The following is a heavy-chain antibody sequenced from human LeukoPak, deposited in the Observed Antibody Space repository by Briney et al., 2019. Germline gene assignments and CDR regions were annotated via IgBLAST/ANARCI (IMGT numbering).Heavy chain of an antibody. J-gene: IGHJ4*02. D-gene: IGHD2-2*01. V-gene: IGHV3-20*04. CDR1: GFTFSNAW. CDR2: INWSGGST. CDR3: ARAPITSPFYFDH. Sequence: GGSLRLPCAASGFTFSNAWMSWVRQVPGKGLEWVSGINWSGGSTGYADPVRGRFTISRDNAKNSLYLQMDSLTAEDTALYYCARAPITSPFYFDHWGQGTLVTVSS.